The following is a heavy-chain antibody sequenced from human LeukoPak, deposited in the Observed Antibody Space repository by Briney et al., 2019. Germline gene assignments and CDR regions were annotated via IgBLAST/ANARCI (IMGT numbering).Heavy chain of an antibody. CDR3: ARQVVAVAGTGYFDY. Sequence: SETLSLTCAVSGGSIRSSSYYWGWIRQPPGKGLEWIGSIYYSGSTYYSASLKSRGTISVDTSKNQFSLKLNSVTAADTAVYFCARQVVAVAGTGYFDYWGQGTLVTVSS. CDR2: IYYSGST. V-gene: IGHV4-39*01. D-gene: IGHD6-19*01. CDR1: GGSIRSSSYY. J-gene: IGHJ4*02.